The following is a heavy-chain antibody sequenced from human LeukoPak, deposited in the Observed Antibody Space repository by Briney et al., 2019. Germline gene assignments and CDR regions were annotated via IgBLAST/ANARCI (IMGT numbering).Heavy chain of an antibody. J-gene: IGHJ4*02. Sequence: SETLSLTCTVSGGSISSYYWSWIRQPPGKGLEWIACISYSGSTKYNPSLKSRVTISVDTSKNQLSLKLSSVTAADTAVYYCARSGGSYHDYWGQGTLVTVSS. D-gene: IGHD1-26*01. V-gene: IGHV4-59*01. CDR2: ISYSGST. CDR3: ARSGGSYHDY. CDR1: GGSISSYY.